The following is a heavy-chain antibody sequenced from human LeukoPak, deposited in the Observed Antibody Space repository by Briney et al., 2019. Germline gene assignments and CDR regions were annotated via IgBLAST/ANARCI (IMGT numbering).Heavy chain of an antibody. V-gene: IGHV4-59*08. CDR2: IYYSGST. CDR3: ARHLSSGYGWGAFDI. CDR1: GGSISSYY. Sequence: SETLSLTCTVSGGSISSYYWSWIRQPPGKGLEWIGYIYYSGSTNYNPSLKSRVTISVDTSKNQFSLKLSSVTAADTAVYYCARHLSSGYGWGAFDIWGQGTMVTVSS. J-gene: IGHJ3*02. D-gene: IGHD5-12*01.